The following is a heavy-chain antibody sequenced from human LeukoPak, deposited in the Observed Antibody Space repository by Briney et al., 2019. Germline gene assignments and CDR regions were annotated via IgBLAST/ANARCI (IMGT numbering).Heavy chain of an antibody. V-gene: IGHV3-7*04. D-gene: IGHD3-3*01. Sequence: PGGSLRLSCAASGFPFAPFWMTWVRQAPGKGPEFVATMNRDGSEVAYGNSVRGRFTISRDNAKNSLYLQMYSLRAEDTAVYYCARGIDEWLYLNYWGQGAFVTVSS. CDR3: ARGIDEWLYLNY. CDR2: MNRDGSEV. J-gene: IGHJ4*02. CDR1: GFPFAPFW.